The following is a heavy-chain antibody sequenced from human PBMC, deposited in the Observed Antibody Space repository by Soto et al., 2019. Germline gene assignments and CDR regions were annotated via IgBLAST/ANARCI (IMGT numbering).Heavy chain of an antibody. Sequence: LSLTCAVYGGSFSGYYWSWIRQPPGKGLEWIGEINHSGSTNYNPSLKSRVTISVDTSKNQFSLKLSSVTAADTAVYYCVSGYGDYLDYWGQGTLVTVSS. CDR3: VSGYGDYLDY. CDR2: INHSGST. V-gene: IGHV4-34*01. D-gene: IGHD4-17*01. CDR1: GGSFSGYY. J-gene: IGHJ4*02.